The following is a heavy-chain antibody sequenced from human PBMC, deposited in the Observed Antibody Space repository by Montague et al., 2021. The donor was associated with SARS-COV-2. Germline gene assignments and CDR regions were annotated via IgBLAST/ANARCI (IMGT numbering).Heavy chain of an antibody. J-gene: IGHJ4*02. V-gene: IGHV4-59*08. D-gene: IGHD4-17*01. Sequence: SETLSLTCTVSSDSINSYYWGWIRQPPGKRLEWLGYVYSSGTTNYYPSLNSRIAISVDTSKNQFSLKLSSVTAADTAVYYCARHLDYRDYGGDDYWGQGTLVTVSS. CDR1: SDSINSYY. CDR2: VYSSGTT. CDR3: ARHLDYRDYGGDDY.